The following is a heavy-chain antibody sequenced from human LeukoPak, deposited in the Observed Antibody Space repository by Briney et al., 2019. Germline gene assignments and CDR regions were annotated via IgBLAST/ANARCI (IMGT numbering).Heavy chain of an antibody. D-gene: IGHD2-2*01. CDR2: VSGSGDS. V-gene: IGHV3-23*01. Sequence: GGSLRLSCAASGFTFNNYAMSWVRQAPGKGLEWVPAVSGSGDSYYADSVKGRFTISRDNSKNTLYLQMNSLRAEDAAVYYCVACSSGSCYGDRFDPWGQGTLVTVSS. CDR1: GFTFNNYA. J-gene: IGHJ5*02. CDR3: VACSSGSCYGDRFDP.